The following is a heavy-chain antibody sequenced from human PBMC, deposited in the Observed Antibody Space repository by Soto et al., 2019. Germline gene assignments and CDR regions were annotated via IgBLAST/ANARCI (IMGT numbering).Heavy chain of an antibody. CDR3: ARRDSEKIFGMDV. J-gene: IGHJ6*02. CDR2: IDPSDSYT. V-gene: IGHV5-10-1*01. Sequence: GESLKISCKRSGEGFTSYWISWVRQVPGKGLEWMGRIDPSDSYTNYSPSFQGHVTISTDRSLSTTYLQWSSLKASDTAIYYCARRDSEKIFGMDVWRQGTTVTVSS. D-gene: IGHD5-18*01. CDR1: GEGFTSYW.